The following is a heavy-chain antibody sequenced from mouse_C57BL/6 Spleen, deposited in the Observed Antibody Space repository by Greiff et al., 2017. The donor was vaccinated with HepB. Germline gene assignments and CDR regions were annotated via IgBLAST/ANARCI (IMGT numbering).Heavy chain of an antibody. D-gene: IGHD2-4*01. J-gene: IGHJ1*03. Sequence: EVKLVESGGGLVQPGGSLSLSCAASGFTFTDYYMSWVRQPPGKALEWLGFIRNKANGYTTEYSASVKGRFTISRDNSQSILYLQMNALRAEDSATYYCASPDYDEGWWYFDVWGTGTTVTVSS. V-gene: IGHV7-3*01. CDR2: IRNKANGYTT. CDR1: GFTFTDYY. CDR3: ASPDYDEGWWYFDV.